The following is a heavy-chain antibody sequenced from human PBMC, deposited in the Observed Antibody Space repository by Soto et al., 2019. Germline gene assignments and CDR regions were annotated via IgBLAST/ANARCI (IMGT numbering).Heavy chain of an antibody. CDR2: IRSFDYRT. D-gene: IGHD6-19*01. V-gene: IGHV3-23*01. Sequence: GGSLRLSCTASGFAFSQYGMSWVRQTPGKGLEWVSSIRSFDYRTNYADSVKGRFTISRDNSKSTLSLQMNSLRAEDTAVYYCAKDVESGWYEAFDYWGPGTLVTVSS. CDR3: AKDVESGWYEAFDY. J-gene: IGHJ4*02. CDR1: GFAFSQYG.